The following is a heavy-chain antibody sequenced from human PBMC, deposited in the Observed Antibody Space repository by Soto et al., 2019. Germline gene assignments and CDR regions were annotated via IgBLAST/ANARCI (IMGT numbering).Heavy chain of an antibody. V-gene: IGHV3-21*01. D-gene: IGHD2-2*02. J-gene: IGHJ6*02. Sequence: GTLRLSCVGPVFTFSTYSINWVRQAPGKRLEWVSSISSRSDIYYADSVQGRFTISRDNAKNSVSLQMNSLRAEDTAVYYCAREYTAWPLAYGLDVWGQGTTVTVSS. CDR2: ISSRSDI. CDR3: AREYTAWPLAYGLDV. CDR1: VFTFSTYS.